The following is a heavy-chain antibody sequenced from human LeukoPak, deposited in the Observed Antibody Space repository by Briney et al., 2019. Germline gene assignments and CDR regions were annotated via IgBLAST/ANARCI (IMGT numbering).Heavy chain of an antibody. CDR3: VRVKSGSISDS. D-gene: IGHD1-26*01. J-gene: IGHJ4*02. CDR2: ISYSGST. CDR1: GGYISSSTYY. V-gene: IGHV4-39*07. Sequence: SETLSLTCTVSGGYISSSTYYWGWIRQPPGKGLEWIASISYSGSTYYNPSVKSRVTISRDTSKNQFSLSLNSVTAADTAVYYCVRVKSGSISDSWGQGTLVTVSS.